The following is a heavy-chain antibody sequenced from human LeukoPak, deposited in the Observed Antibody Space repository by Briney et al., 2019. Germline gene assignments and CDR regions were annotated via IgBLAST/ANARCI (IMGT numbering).Heavy chain of an antibody. Sequence: GRSLRFSCAASGFTLTSYGLHWVRQDPGKGLEGVAVISDDGSNKYYVDSVKGRFTSSRDISENTLYLQMNSRRAEDTAVYYCAKDGSFRGVMQEWGQGTLVTVSS. CDR1: GFTLTSYG. CDR2: ISDDGSNK. J-gene: IGHJ4*02. CDR3: AKDGSFRGVMQE. D-gene: IGHD3-16*01. V-gene: IGHV3-30*18.